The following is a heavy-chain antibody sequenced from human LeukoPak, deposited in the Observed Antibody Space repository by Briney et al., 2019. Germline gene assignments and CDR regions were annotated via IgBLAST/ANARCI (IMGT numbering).Heavy chain of an antibody. CDR3: ARDGVYCSSTSCSLPNWFDP. D-gene: IGHD2-2*01. V-gene: IGHV1-2*02. Sequence: ASVKVSCKASGYTFTGYYMHWVRQAPGLGLEWMGWINPNSGGTNYAQKFQGRVTMTRDTSISTAYMELSRLRSDDTAVYYCARDGVYCSSTSCSLPNWFDPWGQGTLVTVSS. CDR1: GYTFTGYY. J-gene: IGHJ5*02. CDR2: INPNSGGT.